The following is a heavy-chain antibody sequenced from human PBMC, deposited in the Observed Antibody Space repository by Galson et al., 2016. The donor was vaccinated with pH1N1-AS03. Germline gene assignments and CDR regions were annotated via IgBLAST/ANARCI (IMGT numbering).Heavy chain of an antibody. V-gene: IGHV3-9*01. CDR2: ISRDSVNI. J-gene: IGHJ6*02. D-gene: IGHD6-13*01. CDR3: ARDFCRSSCSYYFYGMDV. CDR1: GFTFGDYV. Sequence: SLRLSCAASGFTFGDYVMHWARQAPGKGLEWVSGISRDSVNIGCADSVEGRFTISRDNARNSLYLQINSLRPEDTALYYCARDFCRSSCSYYFYGMDVWGQGTTVTVSS.